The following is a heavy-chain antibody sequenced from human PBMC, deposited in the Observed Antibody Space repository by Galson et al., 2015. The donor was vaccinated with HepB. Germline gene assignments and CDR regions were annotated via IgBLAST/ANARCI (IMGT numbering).Heavy chain of an antibody. J-gene: IGHJ3*02. Sequence: QSPSSGLEWLGRTYYRSKWHNYYALSVKSRISINADTSKNQISLQLNPVSHEDTAVYYCARVPLLFVDAVGYDAFDIWGQGTLVTVSS. CDR3: ARVPLLFVDAVGYDAFDI. V-gene: IGHV6-1*01. D-gene: IGHD3-22*01. CDR2: TYYRSKWHN.